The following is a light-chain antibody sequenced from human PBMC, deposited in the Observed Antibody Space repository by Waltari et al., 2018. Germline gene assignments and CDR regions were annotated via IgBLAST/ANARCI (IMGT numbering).Light chain of an antibody. Sequence: QSALTQPASVSGSPGQSITISCTGTSSDVGRYNLVSWYQQHPGKAPKLMIYEVSKRPSGVSSRCSGSKSGNTASLTISGLQAEDEADYYCCSYAGSSTVVFGGGTKLTVL. CDR1: SSDVGRYNL. CDR2: EVS. J-gene: IGLJ2*01. CDR3: CSYAGSSTVV. V-gene: IGLV2-23*02.